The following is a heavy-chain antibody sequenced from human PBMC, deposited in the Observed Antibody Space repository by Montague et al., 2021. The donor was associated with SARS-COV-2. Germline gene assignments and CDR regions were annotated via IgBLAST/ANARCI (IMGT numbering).Heavy chain of an antibody. Sequence: CAISGDSVSSNSAAWHWIRQSPSRGLEWLGRTYYRSKWFNEYAVSVKSRITINPDTSKNQFSLQLNSVTPEDTAMYYCARDRDLSSWDYWGQGTLVTVSS. CDR3: ARDRDLSSWDY. J-gene: IGHJ4*02. V-gene: IGHV6-1*01. CDR2: TYYRSKWFN. CDR1: GDSVSSNSAA. D-gene: IGHD6-13*01.